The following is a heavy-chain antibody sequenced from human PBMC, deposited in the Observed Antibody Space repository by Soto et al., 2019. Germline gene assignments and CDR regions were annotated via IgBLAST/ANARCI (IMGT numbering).Heavy chain of an antibody. V-gene: IGHV4-39*01. J-gene: IGHJ6*02. Sequence: SETLSLTCTVSGGSISSSSYYWGWIRQPPGKGLEWIGSIYYSGSTYYNPSLKSRVTISVDTSKNQFSLKLSSVTAADTAVYSCAKRNDSGDNEFGMDVWGQGTTVTVSS. CDR1: GGSISSSSYY. CDR3: AKRNDSGDNEFGMDV. D-gene: IGHD4-17*01. CDR2: IYYSGST.